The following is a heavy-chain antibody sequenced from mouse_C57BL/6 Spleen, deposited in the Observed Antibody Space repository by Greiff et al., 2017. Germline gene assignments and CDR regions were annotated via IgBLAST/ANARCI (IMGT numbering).Heavy chain of an antibody. CDR2: ISSGGSYT. D-gene: IGHD2-4*01. CDR1: GFTFSSYG. Sequence: EVNLVESGGDLVKPGGSLKLSCAASGFTFSSYGMSWVRQTPDKRLEWVATISSGGSYTYYPDSVKGRFTISRDNAKNTLYLQMSSLKSEDTAMYYCARQDDYDGTTDFDYWGQGTTLTVSS. J-gene: IGHJ2*01. CDR3: ARQDDYDGTTDFDY. V-gene: IGHV5-6*01.